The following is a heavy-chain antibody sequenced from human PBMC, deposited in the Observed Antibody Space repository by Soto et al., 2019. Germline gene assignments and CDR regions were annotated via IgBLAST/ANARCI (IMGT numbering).Heavy chain of an antibody. V-gene: IGHV3-48*03. CDR1: GFTFSDYE. CDR3: ATLSSGRLYHPYGRDV. Sequence: EFQLVESGGGLVQPGGSLRLSCEASGFTFSDYEMNWVRQAPGKGVEWVAYSNSRGSMVYYADSASGRFTISRDNAKNSLYLQMDSLRADDTAIYYCATLSSGRLYHPYGRDVWGQGTTVTVSS. D-gene: IGHD1-26*01. J-gene: IGHJ6*02. CDR2: SNSRGSMV.